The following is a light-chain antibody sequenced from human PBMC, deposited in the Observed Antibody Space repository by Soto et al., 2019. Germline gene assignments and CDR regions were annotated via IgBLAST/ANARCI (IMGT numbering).Light chain of an antibody. CDR1: QTIDNN. Sequence: DIQMTQSPSSLSASVGDRVTITCRASQTIDNNLNWHQFQPGKAPKRLIYAASNLQGGVPSRFSGSGSGTDFTLTISNLQPEDSATYYCQQNNSVPRTFGQGTNLEIK. J-gene: IGKJ2*01. CDR2: AAS. V-gene: IGKV1-39*01. CDR3: QQNNSVPRT.